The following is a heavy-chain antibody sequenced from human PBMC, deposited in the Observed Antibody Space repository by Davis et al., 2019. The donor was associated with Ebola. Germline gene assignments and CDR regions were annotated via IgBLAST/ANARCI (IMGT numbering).Heavy chain of an antibody. CDR3: ARGWLRSAFDQ. CDR2: TYSSSTWYT. CDR1: GDSVSSKSAA. J-gene: IGHJ4*02. Sequence: PSQTLSLTCALSGDSVSSKSAAWNWLRQYPSRGLEWLAWTYSSSTWYTDYATSVNSRITISADTAKNQLSLQLDSVTPEDTAVYYCARGWLRSAFDQWGQGTLVTVSS. D-gene: IGHD5-12*01. V-gene: IGHV6-1*01.